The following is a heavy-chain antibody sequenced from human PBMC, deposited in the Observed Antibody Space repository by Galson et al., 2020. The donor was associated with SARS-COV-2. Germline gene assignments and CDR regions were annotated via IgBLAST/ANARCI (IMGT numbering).Heavy chain of an antibody. J-gene: IGHJ4*02. V-gene: IGHV1-2*06. CDR2: INPNSGGT. CDR1: GYTFTGYY. Sequence: ASVQVSCKASGYTFTGYYMHWVRQAPGQGLEWMGRINPNSGGTNYAQKFQGRVTMTRDTSISTVYMELSRLRSDDTAVYYCARDGTFGELFDYWGQGTLVTVSS. CDR3: ARDGTFGELFDY. D-gene: IGHD3-10*01.